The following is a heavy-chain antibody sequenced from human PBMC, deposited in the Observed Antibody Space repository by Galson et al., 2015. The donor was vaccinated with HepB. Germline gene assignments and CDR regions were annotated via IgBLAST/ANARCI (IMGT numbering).Heavy chain of an antibody. CDR2: LSSTTSTM. J-gene: IGHJ4*02. CDR1: GFTFSNYN. V-gene: IGHV3-48*04. Sequence: SLRLSCAASGFTFSNYNMNWVRQAPGKGLEWVSYLSSTTSTMYYADSVEGRFTISRDNVKNSLYLHMTSLRAEDTAVYYCARDLGPFCSTTRCRAYYFDSWGQGTLVTVSS. CDR3: ARDLGPFCSTTRCRAYYFDS. D-gene: IGHD2/OR15-2a*01.